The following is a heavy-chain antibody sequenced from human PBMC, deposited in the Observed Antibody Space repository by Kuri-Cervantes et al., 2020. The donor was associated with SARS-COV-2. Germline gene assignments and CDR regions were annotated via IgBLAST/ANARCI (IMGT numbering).Heavy chain of an antibody. J-gene: IGHJ5*02. CDR3: ARQEVVAATNWFDP. CDR2: IYYSGST. Sequence: GSLRLSCTVSGGSISSSSYYWGWIRQPPGKGLEWIGSIYYSGSTYYNPSLKSRVTISVDTSKNQFSLKLSSVTAADTAVYYCARQEVVAATNWFDPWGRGTLVTVSS. CDR1: GGSISSSSYY. V-gene: IGHV4-39*01. D-gene: IGHD2-15*01.